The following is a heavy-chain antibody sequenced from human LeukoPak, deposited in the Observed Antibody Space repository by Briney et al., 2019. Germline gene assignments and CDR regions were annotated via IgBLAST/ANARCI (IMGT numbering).Heavy chain of an antibody. Sequence: ASETLSLTCTVSGYSISSGYYWGWIRQPPGKGLEWIGSIYHSGSTYYNPPLKSRVTISVDTSKNQFSLKLSSVTAADTAVYYCARQGLYYYDSSGPDAFDIWGQGTMVTVSS. D-gene: IGHD3-22*01. CDR1: GYSISSGYY. V-gene: IGHV4-38-2*02. CDR3: ARQGLYYYDSSGPDAFDI. CDR2: IYHSGST. J-gene: IGHJ3*02.